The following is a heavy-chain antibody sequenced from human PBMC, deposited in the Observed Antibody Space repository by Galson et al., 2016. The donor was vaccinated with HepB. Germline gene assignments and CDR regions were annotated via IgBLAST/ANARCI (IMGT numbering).Heavy chain of an antibody. CDR1: GDSVRGYY. V-gene: IGHV4-59*02. CDR3: SRDRMPFFSLLYTGDASDL. Sequence: SETLSLTCSVSGDSVRGYYWNWIRQPPGKALEWIAYFFDSENTSYNPSLKSRATISVDTSKNIVSLNLRSVTPADTAVYYCSRDRMPFFSLLYTGDASDLWGQGTAVTVSS. J-gene: IGHJ3*01. D-gene: IGHD2-2*01. CDR2: FFDSENT.